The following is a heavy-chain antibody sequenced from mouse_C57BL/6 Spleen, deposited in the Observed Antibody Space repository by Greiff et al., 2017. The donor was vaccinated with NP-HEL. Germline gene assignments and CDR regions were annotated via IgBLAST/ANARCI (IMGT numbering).Heavy chain of an antibody. CDR2: IDPSDSYT. CDR1: GYTFTSYW. CDR3: ASSYVDYAMDY. J-gene: IGHJ4*01. V-gene: IGHV1-69*01. D-gene: IGHD1-1*01. Sequence: VQLQQPGAELVMPGASVKLSCKASGYTFTSYWMHWVKQRPGQGLEWIGEIDPSDSYTNYNQKFKGKSTLTVDKSSSTAYMQLSSLTSEDSAVYYCASSYVDYAMDYWGQGTSVTVSS.